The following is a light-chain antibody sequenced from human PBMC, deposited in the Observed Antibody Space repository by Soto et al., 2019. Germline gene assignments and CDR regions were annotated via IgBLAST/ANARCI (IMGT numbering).Light chain of an antibody. V-gene: IGLV1-40*01. CDR1: SSNIGAGYD. CDR2: GNS. CDR3: QSFASSLSGTV. Sequence: QSVLTQPPSVSGAPGQRVTISCTGSSSNIGAGYDVHWYPQLPGTAPKLLIYGNSNRPSGVPDRFSGSKSGTSASLAITGLQAEDEADYYCQSFASSLSGTVFGGGTQLTGL. J-gene: IGLJ7*01.